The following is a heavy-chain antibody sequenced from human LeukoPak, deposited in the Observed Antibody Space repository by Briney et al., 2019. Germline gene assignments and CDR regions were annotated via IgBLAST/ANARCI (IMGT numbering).Heavy chain of an antibody. V-gene: IGHV4-34*01. J-gene: IGHJ4*02. CDR3: ASLGGYNYYFDY. Sequence: SETLSLTCAVYGGSFSGYYWSWIRQPPGKGLEWIGEINHSGSTNYNPSLKSRVTISVDTSKNQFSLKLSSVTAADTAVYFCASLGGYNYYFDYWGQGTLVTVSS. D-gene: IGHD5-24*01. CDR2: INHSGST. CDR1: GGSFSGYY.